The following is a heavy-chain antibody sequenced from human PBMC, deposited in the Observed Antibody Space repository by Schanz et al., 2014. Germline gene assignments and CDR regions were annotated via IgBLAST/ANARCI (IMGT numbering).Heavy chain of an antibody. V-gene: IGHV4-34*01. CDR2: INHSGGT. CDR1: GGSFSAYY. J-gene: IGHJ4*02. CDR3: ATWSGTRLFHN. D-gene: IGHD1-7*01. Sequence: QLHQWGAGLLKPSETLSLTCAVSGGSFSAYYWSWIRQPPGKGLEWIGEINHSGGTNYNPSLKSRVPMSVDTPKNQFSLILTSVTAADTAAYYCATWSGTRLFHNGGQGTLVTVSS.